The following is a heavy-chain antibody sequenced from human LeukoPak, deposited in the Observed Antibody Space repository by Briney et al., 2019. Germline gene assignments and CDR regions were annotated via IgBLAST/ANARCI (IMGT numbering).Heavy chain of an antibody. V-gene: IGHV3-23*01. CDR3: AKDRGYSYGELVFDY. CDR1: GFTVSSNY. J-gene: IGHJ4*02. D-gene: IGHD5-18*01. CDR2: ISGSGGST. Sequence: GGSLRLSCAASGFTVSSNYMSWVRRAPGKGLEWVSAISGSGGSTYYADSVKGRFTISRDNSKNTLYLQMNSLRAEDTAVYYCAKDRGYSYGELVFDYWGQGTLVTVSS.